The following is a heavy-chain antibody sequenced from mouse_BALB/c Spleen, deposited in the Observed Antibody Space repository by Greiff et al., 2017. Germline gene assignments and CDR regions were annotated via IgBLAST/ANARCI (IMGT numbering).Heavy chain of an antibody. Sequence: QVQLKESGAELVRPGASVKLSCKASGYTFTSYWINWVKQRPGQGLEWIGNIYPSDSYTNYNQKFKDKATLTVDKSSSTAYMQLSSPTSEDSAVYYCSRLRLRYFDYWGQGTTLTVSS. CDR2: IYPSDSYT. CDR1: GYTFTSYW. V-gene: IGHV1-69*02. CDR3: SRLRLRYFDY. J-gene: IGHJ2*01. D-gene: IGHD1-2*01.